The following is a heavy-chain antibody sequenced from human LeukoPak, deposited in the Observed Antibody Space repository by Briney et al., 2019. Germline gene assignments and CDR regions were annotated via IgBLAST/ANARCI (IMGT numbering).Heavy chain of an antibody. J-gene: IGHJ6*02. CDR3: ARTSYCSSTSCYFGLNYYYYGMDV. V-gene: IGHV5-10-1*01. D-gene: IGHD2-2*01. CDR2: IDPSDSYT. Sequence: GESLKISCKGSGYSFTSYWISWVRQMPGKGMEWMGRIDPSDSYTNYSPSFQGHVTISADKSISTAYLQWSSLKASDTAMYYCARTSYCSSTSCYFGLNYYYYGMDVWGQGTTVTVSS. CDR1: GYSFTSYW.